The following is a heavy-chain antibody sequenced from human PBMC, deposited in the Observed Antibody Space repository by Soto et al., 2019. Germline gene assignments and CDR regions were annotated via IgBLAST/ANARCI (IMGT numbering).Heavy chain of an antibody. J-gene: IGHJ4*02. Sequence: GEPLKISCEGSGYSFTSYWISWVRQMPGKGLEWMGRIDPSDSYTNYSPSFQGHVTISADKSISTAYLQWSSLKASDTAMYYCARVYGSGSYCLDYWGQGTLVTVSS. D-gene: IGHD3-10*01. V-gene: IGHV5-10-1*01. CDR1: GYSFTSYW. CDR3: ARVYGSGSYCLDY. CDR2: IDPSDSYT.